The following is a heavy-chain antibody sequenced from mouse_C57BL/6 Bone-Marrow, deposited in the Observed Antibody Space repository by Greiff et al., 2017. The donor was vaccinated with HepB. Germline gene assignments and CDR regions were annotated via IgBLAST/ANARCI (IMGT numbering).Heavy chain of an antibody. CDR1: GFTFSSYG. CDR2: ISSGGSYT. J-gene: IGHJ2*01. V-gene: IGHV5-6*02. Sequence: DVKLQESGGDLVKPGGSLKLSCAASGFTFSSYGMSWVRQTPDKRLEWVATISSGGSYTYYPDSVKGRFTISRDNAKTTLYLQMSGLKSEDTAMYYCARGAGGDYWGQGTTLTVSS. CDR3: ARGAGGDY.